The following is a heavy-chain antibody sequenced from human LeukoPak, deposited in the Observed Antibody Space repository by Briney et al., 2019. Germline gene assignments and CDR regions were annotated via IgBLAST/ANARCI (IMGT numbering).Heavy chain of an antibody. CDR1: GFTFGDYA. V-gene: IGHV3-49*04. Sequence: GRSLRLSCTASGFTFGDYAMSWVRQAPGKGLEWVGFIRSKPYGGTTEYAASVKGRFTISGDDSNSLAYLQMNSLKTEDTAVYYCTRGDYYDYWGQGTLVTVSS. J-gene: IGHJ4*02. CDR3: TRGDYYDY. CDR2: IRSKPYGGTT.